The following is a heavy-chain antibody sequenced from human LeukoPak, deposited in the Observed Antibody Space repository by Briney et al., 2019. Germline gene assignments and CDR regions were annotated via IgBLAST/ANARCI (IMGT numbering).Heavy chain of an antibody. CDR2: TSGSGGST. Sequence: GGSLRLSCAASGFTFSSYAMSWVRQAPGKGLEWVSATSGSGGSTYYADSVKGRFTISRDNSKNTLYLQMNSLRAEDTAVYYCAKGPYDFWSGYSGGNLDYWGQGTLVTVSS. CDR1: GFTFSSYA. D-gene: IGHD3-3*01. CDR3: AKGPYDFWSGYSGGNLDY. J-gene: IGHJ4*02. V-gene: IGHV3-23*01.